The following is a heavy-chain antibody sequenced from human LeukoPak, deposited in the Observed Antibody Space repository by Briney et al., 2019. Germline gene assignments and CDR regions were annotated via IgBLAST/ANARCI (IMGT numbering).Heavy chain of an antibody. J-gene: IGHJ4*02. Sequence: PGGSLRLSCAASGFTFNNYSMSWVRQAPGKGLEWFSAIISSGRSTWNADSVEGRFTISTDNSTNTMYLQMNSLRAEETATYYGEKDHSDCRGRECFLHQDWGQGTLVTVSS. D-gene: IGHD2-15*01. CDR2: IISSGRST. V-gene: IGHV3-23*01. CDR1: GFTFNNYS. CDR3: EKDHSDCRGRECFLHQD.